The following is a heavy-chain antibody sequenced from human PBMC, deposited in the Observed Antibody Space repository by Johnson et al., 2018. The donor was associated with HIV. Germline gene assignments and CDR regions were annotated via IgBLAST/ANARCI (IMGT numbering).Heavy chain of an antibody. D-gene: IGHD1-7*01. CDR1: EFIFDDYG. V-gene: IGHV3-20*04. CDR3: AKDIQAGTHDAFDI. J-gene: IGHJ3*02. Sequence: VQLVESGGGVVRPGGSLRLSCTTSEFIFDDYGMSWVRQAPGKGLEWVANIKQDGSDSPGYGDFVKGRFTISRDNAKNALYLQMNSLRAEDTALYYCAKDIQAGTHDAFDIWGQGTMVTVSS. CDR2: IKQDGSDSP.